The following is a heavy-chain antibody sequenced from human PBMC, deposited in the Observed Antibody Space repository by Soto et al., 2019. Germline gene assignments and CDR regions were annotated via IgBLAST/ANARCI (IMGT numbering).Heavy chain of an antibody. Sequence: GASVKLSCKASGGTFSSYAISWVRQAPGQGLEWMGGIIPIFGTANYAQKFQGRVTITADESTSTAYMELSSLGSEDTAVYYCARERRVVVDHMYYFDYWGQGTLVTVSS. CDR2: IIPIFGTA. CDR3: ARERRVVVDHMYYFDY. J-gene: IGHJ4*02. V-gene: IGHV1-69*13. D-gene: IGHD3-22*01. CDR1: GGTFSSYA.